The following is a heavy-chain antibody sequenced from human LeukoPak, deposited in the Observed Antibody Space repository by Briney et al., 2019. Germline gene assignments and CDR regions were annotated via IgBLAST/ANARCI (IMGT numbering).Heavy chain of an antibody. CDR1: GFTFSSYW. Sequence: GGSLRLSCAASGFTFSSYWMSWVRQAPGKGLEWVANIKQDGSEKYYVDSVKGRFTISRDNAKNSLYLQMNSLRAEDTAVYYCARRVSYDFWSGYIFYYYYYMDVWGKGTTVTVTS. CDR2: IKQDGSEK. D-gene: IGHD3-3*01. CDR3: ARRVSYDFWSGYIFYYYYYMDV. V-gene: IGHV3-7*01. J-gene: IGHJ6*03.